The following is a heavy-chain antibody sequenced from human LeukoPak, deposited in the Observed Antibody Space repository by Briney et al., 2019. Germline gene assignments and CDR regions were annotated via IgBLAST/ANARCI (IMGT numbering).Heavy chain of an antibody. J-gene: IGHJ4*02. CDR2: ISDSGSTT. V-gene: IGHV3-23*01. CDR3: ARPYSGGSIDY. CDR1: GFTFSSYA. Sequence: GGSLRLSCAASGFTFSSYAMSWVRHAPGEGLEWVSAISDSGSTTTYADSVKGRFTISRDNSKNTLYLQMNSLRAEDTAVYYCARPYSGGSIDYWGQGTLVTVSS. D-gene: IGHD1-26*01.